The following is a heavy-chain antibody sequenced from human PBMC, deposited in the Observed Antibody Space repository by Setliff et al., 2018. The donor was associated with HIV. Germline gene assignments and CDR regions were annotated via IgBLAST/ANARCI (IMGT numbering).Heavy chain of an antibody. Sequence: LSLTCTVSGDPISSGSYYWGWIRQPPGKGLEWIGSMYYSGTTYYNPSLKSRVTISVDTSKTQFSLKLNSVTAADTAVYYCGRAPDYWGQGTQVTVSS. V-gene: IGHV4-39*01. CDR3: GRAPDY. CDR2: MYYSGTT. CDR1: GDPISSGSYY. J-gene: IGHJ4*02.